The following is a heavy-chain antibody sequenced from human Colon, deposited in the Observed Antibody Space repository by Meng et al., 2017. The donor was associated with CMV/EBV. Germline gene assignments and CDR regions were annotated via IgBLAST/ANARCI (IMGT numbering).Heavy chain of an antibody. CDR1: GYTFTSYG. Sequence: ASGYTFTSYGISWVRQAPEQGLEWMGWINTNNGKTNYAQNLQGRVTMTTDTSSTTAYMELRSLISDDTAVYYCARDIASTGTGGPDYWGQGTLVTVSS. V-gene: IGHV1-18*01. CDR2: INTNNGKT. CDR3: ARDIASTGTGGPDY. D-gene: IGHD6-13*01. J-gene: IGHJ4*02.